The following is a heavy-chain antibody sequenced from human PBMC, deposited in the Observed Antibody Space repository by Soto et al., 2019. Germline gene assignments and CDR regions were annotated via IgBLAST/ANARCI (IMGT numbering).Heavy chain of an antibody. J-gene: IGHJ4*02. V-gene: IGHV3-30*18. CDR3: AKILGIAAAGPFDY. CDR2: ISYGGSNK. D-gene: IGHD6-13*01. Sequence: QVQLVESGGGVVQPGRSLRLSCAASGFTFSSYGMHWVRQAPGKGLEWVAVISYGGSNKYYADSVKGRFTISRDNSKNTLYLQMNSLRAEDTAVYYCAKILGIAAAGPFDYWGQGTLVTVSS. CDR1: GFTFSSYG.